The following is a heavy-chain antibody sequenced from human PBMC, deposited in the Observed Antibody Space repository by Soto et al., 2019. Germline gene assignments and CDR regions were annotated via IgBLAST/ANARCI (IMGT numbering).Heavy chain of an antibody. CDR1: GYSFTSYW. J-gene: IGHJ6*02. Sequence: LGESLKISCKGSGYSFTSYWIGRVRQMPGKGLEWMGVIYPGDSDTRYSPSFQGQVTVSADKSISTAYLQWSSLKASDTAMYYCGSYYGSGSYYRRPHYYYYGTDVWGQGTTVTVSS. CDR2: IYPGDSDT. D-gene: IGHD3-10*01. V-gene: IGHV5-51*01. CDR3: GSYYGSGSYYRRPHYYYYGTDV.